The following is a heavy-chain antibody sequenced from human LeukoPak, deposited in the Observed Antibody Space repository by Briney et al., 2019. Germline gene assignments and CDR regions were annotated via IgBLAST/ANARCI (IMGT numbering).Heavy chain of an antibody. CDR1: GFTFSSYG. V-gene: IGHV3-30*18. CDR3: AKAPVAAAGYYFDY. J-gene: IGHJ4*02. D-gene: IGHD6-13*01. CDR2: ISYDGSNK. Sequence: GRSLRLSCAASGFTFSSYGMHWVRQAPGKGLQWVAVISYDGSNKYYADSVKGRFTISRDNSKNTLYLQMNSLRAEDAAVYYCAKAPVAAAGYYFDYWGQGTLVTVSS.